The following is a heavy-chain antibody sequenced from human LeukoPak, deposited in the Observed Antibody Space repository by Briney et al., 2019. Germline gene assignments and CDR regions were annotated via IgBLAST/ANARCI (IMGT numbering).Heavy chain of an antibody. V-gene: IGHV3-48*04. Sequence: GGSLRLSCAASGFTFSSYAMSWVRQAPGKGLEWVSYISSSSSTIYYADSVKGRFTISRDNAKNSLYLQMNSLRAEDTAVYYCAARSGWGGAFDIWGQGTMVTVSS. CDR3: AARSGWGGAFDI. J-gene: IGHJ3*02. CDR1: GFTFSSYA. D-gene: IGHD6-19*01. CDR2: ISSSSSTI.